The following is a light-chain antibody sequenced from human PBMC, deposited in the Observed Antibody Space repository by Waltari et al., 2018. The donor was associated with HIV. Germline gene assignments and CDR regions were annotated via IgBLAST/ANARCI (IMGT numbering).Light chain of an antibody. Sequence: EIVMTQSPATLSVSPGERATLSCRASQSVSSNLAWYQQKPGQAPRLLIYGASTRATGLPARFSGSWSGTEFTLTISSLQSEDFAVYYCQQYNNWPLTFGGGTKVEIK. CDR3: QQYNNWPLT. J-gene: IGKJ4*01. CDR1: QSVSSN. CDR2: GAS. V-gene: IGKV3-15*01.